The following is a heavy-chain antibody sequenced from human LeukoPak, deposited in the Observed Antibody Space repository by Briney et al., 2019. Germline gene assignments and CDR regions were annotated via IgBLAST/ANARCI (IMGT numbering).Heavy chain of an antibody. Sequence: PGRSLRLSCAASGFTFSSYAMHWVCQAPGKGLEWVSAISGFGDRTVYADSVKGRFTISRDNSKSTLYLQMNSLKAEDTAIYYCGKEPWEGSGYIHYWGQGILVTVSS. CDR1: GFTFSSYA. J-gene: IGHJ4*02. CDR2: ISGFGDRT. CDR3: GKEPWEGSGYIHY. V-gene: IGHV3-23*01. D-gene: IGHD3-3*01.